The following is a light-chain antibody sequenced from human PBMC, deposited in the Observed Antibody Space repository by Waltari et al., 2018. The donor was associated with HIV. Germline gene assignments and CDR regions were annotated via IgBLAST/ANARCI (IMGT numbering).Light chain of an antibody. J-gene: IGLJ3*02. CDR3: VRFVGGDIWV. V-gene: IGLV8-61*01. Sequence: TVVTQEPSLSVSPGGTAALTCGLSSVSFPTIHYLSLHQQTPGQAPRAFIYKTIMRSSGVPHRFSGSILGNKAALTITGAQAVDESDYYCVRFVGGDIWVFGGGTRLTVL. CDR2: KTI. CDR1: SVSFPTIHY.